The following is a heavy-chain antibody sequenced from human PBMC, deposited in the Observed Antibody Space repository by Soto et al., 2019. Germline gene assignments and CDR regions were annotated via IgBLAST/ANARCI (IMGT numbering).Heavy chain of an antibody. D-gene: IGHD2-15*01. Sequence: ASVKVSCKASGYIFTTYVIDWVRQAPGQRLEWMGWINTGNGNTAHSQKFRDRVTMTRDTSASTAYMELSSLRSEDTAVYYCARGSDYCSGGRCYSGYYFYMDVWGEGTTVTVSS. J-gene: IGHJ6*03. V-gene: IGHV1-3*04. CDR1: GYIFTTYV. CDR3: ARGSDYCSGGRCYSGYYFYMDV. CDR2: INTGNGNT.